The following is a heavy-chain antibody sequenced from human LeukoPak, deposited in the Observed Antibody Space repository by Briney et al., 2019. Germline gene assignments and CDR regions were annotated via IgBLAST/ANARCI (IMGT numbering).Heavy chain of an antibody. Sequence: SETLSLTCTVSGGSISGSSYYWGWIRQPPGKGLEWIGNIYYSGSTYYNPSLKSRVTISVDTSKNQFSLKLGSVTAADTAVYYWARASHGWYFDLWGRGTLVTVSS. CDR2: IYYSGST. CDR1: GGSISGSSYY. D-gene: IGHD6-6*01. V-gene: IGHV4-39*07. CDR3: ARASHGWYFDL. J-gene: IGHJ2*01.